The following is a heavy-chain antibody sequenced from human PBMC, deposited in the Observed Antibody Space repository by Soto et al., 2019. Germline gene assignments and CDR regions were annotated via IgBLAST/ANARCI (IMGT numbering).Heavy chain of an antibody. CDR3: ARLVGVAANRVQIGPFDY. V-gene: IGHV4-59*08. J-gene: IGHJ4*02. CDR1: GGSISSYY. D-gene: IGHD2-15*01. CDR2: IYYSGST. Sequence: PSETLSLTCTVSGGSISSYYWSWIRQPPGKGLEWIGYIYYSGSTNYNPSLKSRVTISVDTSKNQFSLKLSSVTAADTAVYYCARLVGVAANRVQIGPFDYWGQGTLVTVSS.